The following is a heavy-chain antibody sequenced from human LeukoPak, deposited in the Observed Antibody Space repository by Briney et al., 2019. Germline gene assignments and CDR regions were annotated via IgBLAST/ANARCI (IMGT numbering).Heavy chain of an antibody. J-gene: IGHJ6*03. Sequence: GGSLRLSCAASGFTFDDYGMSWVRQAPGKGLEWVSGINWNGGSTGYADSVKGRFTISRDNAKNCLYLQMNSLRAEDTALYYCARVISDWTYYYYMDVWGKGTTVTVSS. CDR3: ARVISDWTYYYYMDV. CDR1: GFTFDDYG. V-gene: IGHV3-20*04. CDR2: INWNGGST. D-gene: IGHD3-10*01.